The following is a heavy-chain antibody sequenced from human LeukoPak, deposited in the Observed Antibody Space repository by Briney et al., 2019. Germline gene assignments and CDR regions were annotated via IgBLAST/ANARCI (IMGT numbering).Heavy chain of an antibody. Sequence: GASVKVSCKASGYTFSSYGISWVRQAPGQGLEWMGWISAYNGNTNYAQKFQGRVTMTRDTSISTAYMELSRLRSDDTAVYYCARAKFDDFYYMDVWGKGTTVTVSS. CDR2: ISAYNGNT. CDR3: ARAKFDDFYYMDV. CDR1: GYTFSSYG. D-gene: IGHD3-3*01. J-gene: IGHJ6*03. V-gene: IGHV1-18*01.